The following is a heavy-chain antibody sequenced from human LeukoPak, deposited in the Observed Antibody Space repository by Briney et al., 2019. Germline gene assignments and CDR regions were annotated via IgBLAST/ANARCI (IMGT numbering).Heavy chain of an antibody. CDR2: INPNSGGT. V-gene: IGHV1-2*02. D-gene: IGHD2-15*01. J-gene: IGHJ4*02. Sequence: ASVKVSCKSSGYSFTDYYMHWVRQAPGQGLEWMGWINPNSGGTSYAQKFQGRVTMTRDTSISTAYMELSSLRSDDTAVYYCARTSVVPAAMRRYCSGGSCHDNDYWAREPWSPSPQ. CDR1: GYSFTDYY. CDR3: ARTSVVPAAMRRYCSGGSCHDNDY.